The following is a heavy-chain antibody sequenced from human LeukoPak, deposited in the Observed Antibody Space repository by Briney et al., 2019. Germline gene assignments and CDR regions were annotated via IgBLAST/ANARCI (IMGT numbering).Heavy chain of an antibody. Sequence: PGGSLRLSCAASGFSVSNNCMNWVRQAPGKELEWVSTLYSDADTYFAGSTRYADSVKGRFTISRDNSENMLYLQINSLRAEDTAVYYCARSSYWSGLFDYWGQGTLVTVSS. D-gene: IGHD1-1*01. CDR1: GFSVSNNC. J-gene: IGHJ4*02. CDR3: ARSSYWSGLFDY. V-gene: IGHV3-53*01. CDR2: LYSDADT.